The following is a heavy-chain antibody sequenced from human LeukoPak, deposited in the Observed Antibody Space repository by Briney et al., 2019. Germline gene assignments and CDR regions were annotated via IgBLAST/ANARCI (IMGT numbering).Heavy chain of an antibody. D-gene: IGHD3-3*01. Sequence: ASVKVSCKASGYTFAIYGISWVRQAPGQGLEWMGWISAYNGDINYAENLQERVTMTTDTSTSTAYMELRSLRSDDTAVYYCARDQGFWSPFDPWGQGTLVTVSS. CDR3: ARDQGFWSPFDP. CDR1: GYTFAIYG. J-gene: IGHJ5*02. V-gene: IGHV1-18*01. CDR2: ISAYNGDI.